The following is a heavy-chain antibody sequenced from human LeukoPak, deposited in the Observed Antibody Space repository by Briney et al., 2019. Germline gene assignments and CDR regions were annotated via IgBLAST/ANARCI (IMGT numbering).Heavy chain of an antibody. Sequence: GGSLRLSCAASGFTFSSYSMNWVRQAPGKGLEWVSYISSSSSTIYYADSVKGRFTISRDNSKNTLYLQMNSLRAEDTAVYYCARDSTPGTTWGYYYYYGMDVWGQGTTVTVSS. CDR1: GFTFSSYS. CDR2: ISSSSSTI. CDR3: ARDSTPGTTWGYYYYYGMDV. J-gene: IGHJ6*02. D-gene: IGHD1-1*01. V-gene: IGHV3-48*01.